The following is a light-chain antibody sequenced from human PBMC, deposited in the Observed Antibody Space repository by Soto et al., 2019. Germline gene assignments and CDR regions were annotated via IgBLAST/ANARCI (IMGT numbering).Light chain of an antibody. CDR3: HQYDNSPPT. CDR1: QDMTNF. V-gene: IGKV1-33*01. Sequence: DIQMTQSPSSLSAYVGDRVTITCQASQDMTNFLNCYQQKPGKAPKLLIYDATNLETGVPSRFSGSGSRTDFSFTISSLQPEDVAIYYCHQYDNSPPTFGQGTRLEIK. CDR2: DAT. J-gene: IGKJ5*01.